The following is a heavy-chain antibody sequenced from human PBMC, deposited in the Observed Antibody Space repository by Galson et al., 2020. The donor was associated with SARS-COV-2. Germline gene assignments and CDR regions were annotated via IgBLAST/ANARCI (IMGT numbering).Heavy chain of an antibody. D-gene: IGHD4-4*01. CDR2: ISPSGGST. J-gene: IGHJ4*02. CDR1: GYSFTTYY. CDR3: ARGGVVYRNWGHVDF. Sequence: ASVQVSCKASGYSFTTYYMYWVRQAPGQGLEWMGKISPSGGSTRYAQEFEGRVTMTRDTSTSTVYMELSSLRSDDTAMYYCARGGVVYRNWGHVDFWGQGTLVTVSS. V-gene: IGHV1-46*01.